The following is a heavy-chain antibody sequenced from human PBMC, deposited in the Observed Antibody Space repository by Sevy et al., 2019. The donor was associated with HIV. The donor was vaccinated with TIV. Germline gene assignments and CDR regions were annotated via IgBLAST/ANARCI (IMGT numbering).Heavy chain of an antibody. D-gene: IGHD2-2*01. J-gene: IGHJ3*02. CDR1: GGSFSGYY. Sequence: SETLSLTCAAYGGSFSGYYWSWIRQPPGKGLEWIGEINHSGSTNYNPSLKRRITISVDTSKNQFSLKLSSVTAADTAVYYCARHCGSTSCSHAFDIWGQGTMVTVSS. CDR2: INHSGST. CDR3: ARHCGSTSCSHAFDI. V-gene: IGHV4-34*01.